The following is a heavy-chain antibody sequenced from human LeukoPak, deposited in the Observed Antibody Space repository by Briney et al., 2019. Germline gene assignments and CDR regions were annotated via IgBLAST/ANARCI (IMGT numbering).Heavy chain of an antibody. J-gene: IGHJ4*02. V-gene: IGHV4-34*01. CDR1: GGSFSGYY. D-gene: IGHD4-17*01. Sequence: SETLSLTCAVYGGSFSGYYWSWIRQPPGKGLEWIGEINHSGSTNYNPSLKSRVTISVDTSKNQFSLKLSSVTAADTAVYYCARGWSYGDYDPAFYFDYWGQGTPVTVSS. CDR3: ARGWSYGDYDPAFYFDY. CDR2: INHSGST.